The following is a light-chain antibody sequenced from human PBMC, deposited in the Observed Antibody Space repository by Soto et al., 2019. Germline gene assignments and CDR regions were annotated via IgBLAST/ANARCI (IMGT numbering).Light chain of an antibody. CDR2: AAS. Sequence: DIQMTQSPSSLCAPVGDRDTIPSRASQSIRSYLNWYQQKPGKAPKLLIYAASSLQSGVPSRFSGSGSGTDFTLTISSLQPEDFATYYCQQSYSTLWTFGQGTKVEIK. V-gene: IGKV1-39*01. J-gene: IGKJ1*01. CDR1: QSIRSY. CDR3: QQSYSTLWT.